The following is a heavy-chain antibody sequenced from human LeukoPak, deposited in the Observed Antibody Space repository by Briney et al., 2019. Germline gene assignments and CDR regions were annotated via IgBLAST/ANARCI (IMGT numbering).Heavy chain of an antibody. CDR3: ARDVTMVRGVIIGDAFDI. CDR2: IWYDGSNK. Sequence: GGSLRLSCAASGFTFSSYGMHWVRQAPGKGLEWVAVIWYDGSNKYYADSVKGRFTISRDNSKNTLYLQMNSLRAEDTAVYYCARDVTMVRGVIIGDAFDIWGQGTMVTVSS. J-gene: IGHJ3*02. CDR1: GFTFSSYG. V-gene: IGHV3-33*01. D-gene: IGHD3-10*01.